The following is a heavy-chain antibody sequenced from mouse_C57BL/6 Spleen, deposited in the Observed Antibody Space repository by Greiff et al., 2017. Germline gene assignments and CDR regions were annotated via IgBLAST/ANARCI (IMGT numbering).Heavy chain of an antibody. V-gene: IGHV1-59*01. CDR2: IDPSDSYT. CDR3: AKERGSSYGYIDV. CDR1: GYTFTSYW. Sequence: VQLQQPGAELVRPGTSVKLSCKASGYTFTSYWMHWVKQRPGQGLEWIGVIDPSDSYTNYNQKFKGKATVTVDTSSSTAYMQLSSLTSEDAAVYCGAKERGSSYGYIDVWGTGTSVTVSS. D-gene: IGHD1-1*01. J-gene: IGHJ1*03.